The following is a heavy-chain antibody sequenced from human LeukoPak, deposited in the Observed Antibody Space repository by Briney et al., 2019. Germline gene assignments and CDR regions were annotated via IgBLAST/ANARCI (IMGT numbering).Heavy chain of an antibody. CDR2: ISGSGGST. CDR3: AKGPHPNRARVDY. D-gene: IGHD1-14*01. V-gene: IGHV3-23*01. Sequence: PGRSLRLSCAASGFTFSSYAMSWVRQAPGNGLEWVSAISGSGGSTYYADSVKGRFTISRDNSKNTLYLQMNSLRAEDTAVYYCAKGPHPNRARVDYWGQGTLVTVSS. J-gene: IGHJ4*02. CDR1: GFTFSSYA.